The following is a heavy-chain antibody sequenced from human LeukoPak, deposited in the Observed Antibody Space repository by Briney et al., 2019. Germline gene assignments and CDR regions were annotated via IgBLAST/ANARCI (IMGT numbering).Heavy chain of an antibody. Sequence: ASVKVSCKAPGYTFTSYGISWVRQAPGQGPEWMGWISAYNGNTNYAQKLQGRVTMTTDTSTSTAYMELRSLRSDDTAVYYCARDWDSSSWYSPYYYYGMDVWGQGTTVTVSS. CDR1: GYTFTSYG. CDR2: ISAYNGNT. J-gene: IGHJ6*02. CDR3: ARDWDSSSWYSPYYYYGMDV. D-gene: IGHD6-13*01. V-gene: IGHV1-18*01.